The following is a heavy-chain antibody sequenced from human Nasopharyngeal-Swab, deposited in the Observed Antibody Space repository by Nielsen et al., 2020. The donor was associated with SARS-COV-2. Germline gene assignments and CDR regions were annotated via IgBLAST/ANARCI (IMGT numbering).Heavy chain of an antibody. CDR3: AATSVLRFLEWLNNWFDP. J-gene: IGHJ5*02. CDR2: IYYSGST. V-gene: IGHV4-39*01. D-gene: IGHD3-3*01. Sequence: SETLSLTCTVSGGSISSSSYYWGWIRQPPGKGLKWIGSIYYSGSTYYNPSLKSRVTISVDTSKNQFSLKLSSVTAADTAVYNCAATSVLRFLEWLNNWFDPWGQGTLVTVSS. CDR1: GGSISSSSYY.